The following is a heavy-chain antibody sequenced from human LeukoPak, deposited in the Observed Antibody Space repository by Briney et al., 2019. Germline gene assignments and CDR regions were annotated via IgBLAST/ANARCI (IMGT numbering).Heavy chain of an antibody. CDR3: AVTATPGHYFDY. Sequence: SETLSLTCTVSGGSISTNSYYWGWVRQPPGKGLEGIGRMYYSGTTYYNPSLKSRVTISVDTSKNQFSLKLSSLTAADTAVYYCAVTATPGHYFDYWGQGSLVTVSS. D-gene: IGHD2-15*01. J-gene: IGHJ4*02. V-gene: IGHV4-39*01. CDR1: GGSISTNSYY. CDR2: MYYSGTT.